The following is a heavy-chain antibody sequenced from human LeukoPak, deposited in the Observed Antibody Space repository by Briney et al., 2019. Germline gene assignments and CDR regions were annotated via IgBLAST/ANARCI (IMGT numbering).Heavy chain of an antibody. Sequence: ASVKVSCKASGYTFTSYGISWVRPAPGQGLEWMGWISAYNGNTNYAQKLQGRVTMTTDTSTSTAYMELRSLRSDDTAVYYCARGLSLRYFDWYDAFDIWGQGTMVTVSS. CDR3: ARGLSLRYFDWYDAFDI. CDR2: ISAYNGNT. D-gene: IGHD3-9*01. V-gene: IGHV1-18*01. CDR1: GYTFTSYG. J-gene: IGHJ3*02.